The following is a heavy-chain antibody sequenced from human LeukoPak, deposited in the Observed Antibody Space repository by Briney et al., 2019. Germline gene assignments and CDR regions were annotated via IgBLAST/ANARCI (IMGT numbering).Heavy chain of an antibody. CDR1: GYTFTGYY. V-gene: IGHV1-2*02. Sequence: ASVKVSCKASGYTFTGYYMHWVRQAPGQGLEWMGWINPNSGGTNYAQKFQGRVTMTRDTSISTAYMELSRLRSEDTAAYYCARGRGYSSGWSWDYWGQGTLVTVSS. CDR2: INPNSGGT. D-gene: IGHD6-19*01. J-gene: IGHJ4*02. CDR3: ARGRGYSSGWSWDY.